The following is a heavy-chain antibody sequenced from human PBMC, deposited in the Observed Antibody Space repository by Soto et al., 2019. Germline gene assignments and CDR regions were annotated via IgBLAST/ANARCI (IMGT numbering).Heavy chain of an antibody. Sequence: HVQLQESVQRLVKPSETLSLTCTDSSASVSSGSYYWIWIRQPPGKGLEWIGYTYYTGITNYNPSLKCRVTISVDTSTNRFSLKLSSVTAADTAVDYCAGGWALPNWFDPWGQGTLVTVSS. CDR2: TYYTGIT. D-gene: IGHD1-26*01. CDR3: AGGWALPNWFDP. CDR1: SASVSSGSYY. V-gene: IGHV4-61*01. J-gene: IGHJ5*02.